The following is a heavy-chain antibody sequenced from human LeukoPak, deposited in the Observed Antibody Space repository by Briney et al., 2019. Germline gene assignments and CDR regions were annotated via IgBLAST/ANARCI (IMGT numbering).Heavy chain of an antibody. J-gene: IGHJ4*02. Sequence: QSGGSLRLSCAASGLSFSNYEMNWVRQAPGKGLEWVSYISSSGGTIYYADSVKGRFTISRDNANNSLYLQMNSLRADDAAVYYCARGAPPDYWGQGTLVTVSS. CDR2: ISSSGGTI. CDR3: ARGAPPDY. CDR1: GLSFSNYE. V-gene: IGHV3-48*03.